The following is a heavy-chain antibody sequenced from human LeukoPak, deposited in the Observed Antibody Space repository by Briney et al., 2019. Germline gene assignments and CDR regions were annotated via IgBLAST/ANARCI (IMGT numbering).Heavy chain of an antibody. V-gene: IGHV4-34*01. CDR1: GGSLSGYY. Sequence: KPSETLSLTCAVYGGSLSGYYWSWIRQPPGKGLEWIGSIYHSGSTYYNPSLKSRVTISVDTSKNQFSLKLSSVTAADTAVYYCARGPRFLEWFQPYYYYYMDVWGKGTTVTVSS. J-gene: IGHJ6*03. D-gene: IGHD3-3*01. CDR2: IYHSGST. CDR3: ARGPRFLEWFQPYYYYYMDV.